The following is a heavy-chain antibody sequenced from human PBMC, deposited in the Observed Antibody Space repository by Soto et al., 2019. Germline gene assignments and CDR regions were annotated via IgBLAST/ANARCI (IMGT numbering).Heavy chain of an antibody. Sequence: ASVKVSCKASGGTFSSYAISWVRQAPGQGLEWMGWIIPIFGTANYAQKFPGRVTITADKSTSTAYMELSSLRSEDTAVYYCARGRGYIWQNYFDLWGLGILVTVSS. CDR2: IIPIFGTA. CDR1: GGTFSSYA. V-gene: IGHV1-69*06. CDR3: ARGRGYIWQNYFDL. D-gene: IGHD6-25*01. J-gene: IGHJ5*02.